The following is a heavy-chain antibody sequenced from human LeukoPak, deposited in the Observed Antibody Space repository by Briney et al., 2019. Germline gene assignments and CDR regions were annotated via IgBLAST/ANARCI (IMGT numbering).Heavy chain of an antibody. CDR3: ARDNIWAFDI. J-gene: IGHJ3*02. V-gene: IGHV3-69-1*01. D-gene: IGHD2/OR15-2a*01. CDR2: IRTDGTR. CDR1: GFTFSSYA. Sequence: GGSLRLSCAASGFTFSSYAMSWVRQAPGKGLEWVSHIRTDGTRTYADSVKGRFTISRDDAKTSVYLQMNSLRDEDTAIYYCARDNIWAFDIWGQGTMVTVSS.